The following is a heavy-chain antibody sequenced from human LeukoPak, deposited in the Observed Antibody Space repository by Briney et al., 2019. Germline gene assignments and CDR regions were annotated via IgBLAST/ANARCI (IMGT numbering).Heavy chain of an antibody. Sequence: PSETLSLTCTVSGGSISSSSYYWGWIRQPPGKGLEWIGRIYYSGSTYYNPSLKSRVTISVDTSKNQFSLKLSSVTAADTAVYYCARVGGGSSWYLDYYYYGMDVWGQGTTVTVSS. CDR3: ARVGGGSSWYLDYYYYGMDV. J-gene: IGHJ6*02. D-gene: IGHD6-13*01. V-gene: IGHV4-39*07. CDR2: IYYSGST. CDR1: GGSISSSSYY.